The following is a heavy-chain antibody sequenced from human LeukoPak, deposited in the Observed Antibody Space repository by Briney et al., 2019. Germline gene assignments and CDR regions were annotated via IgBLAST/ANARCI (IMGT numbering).Heavy chain of an antibody. J-gene: IGHJ5*02. CDR1: GGSLSSSSTSY. CDR2: INHSGST. Sequence: MTSETLSLTCTVSGGSLSSSSTSYWGWIRQPPGKGLEWIGEINHSGSTNYNPSLKSRVTISVDTSKNQFSLKLSSVTAADTAVYYCARHSRIYGSGKRWFDPWGQGTLVTVSS. CDR3: ARHSRIYGSGKRWFDP. V-gene: IGHV4-39*01. D-gene: IGHD3-10*01.